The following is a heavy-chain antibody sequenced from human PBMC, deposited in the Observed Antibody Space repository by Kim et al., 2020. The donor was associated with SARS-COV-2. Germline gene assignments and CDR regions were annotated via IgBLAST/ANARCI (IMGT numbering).Heavy chain of an antibody. CDR3: ARDEGVQGAPYMDV. V-gene: IGHV4-31*02. D-gene: IGHD1-1*01. J-gene: IGHJ6*03. Sequence: NPSLKSRVNISVDTAKNQFSLKLSSVTAADTAVYYCARDEGVQGAPYMDVWGKGTTVTVSS.